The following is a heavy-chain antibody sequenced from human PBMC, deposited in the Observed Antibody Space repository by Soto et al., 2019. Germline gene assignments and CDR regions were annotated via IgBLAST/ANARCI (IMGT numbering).Heavy chain of an antibody. CDR3: AKGVVRESPDYYYGMDV. J-gene: IGHJ6*02. CDR1: GCTFSSYA. V-gene: IGHV3-23*01. CDR2: ISGSGGST. D-gene: IGHD3-10*01. Sequence: GGSLRLSCAASGCTFSSYAMSWVRQAPGKGLEWVSAISGSGGSTYYADSVKGRFTISRDNSKNTLYLQMNSLRAEDTAVYYCAKGVVRESPDYYYGMDVWGQGTTVTVSS.